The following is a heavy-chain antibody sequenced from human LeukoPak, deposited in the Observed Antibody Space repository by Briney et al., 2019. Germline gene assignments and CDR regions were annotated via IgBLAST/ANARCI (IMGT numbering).Heavy chain of an antibody. CDR2: IYSGGST. J-gene: IGHJ4*02. Sequence: GGSLRLSCAASGFTVCINYMSWVRQAPGKGLEWVSVIYSGGSTYYADSVKGRFTISRDNSKNTVYLQMNSLRAEDTAVYYCGSSSSWSYIDYWGQGTLVTVSS. V-gene: IGHV3-53*01. CDR1: GFTVCINY. CDR3: GSSSSWSYIDY. D-gene: IGHD6-13*01.